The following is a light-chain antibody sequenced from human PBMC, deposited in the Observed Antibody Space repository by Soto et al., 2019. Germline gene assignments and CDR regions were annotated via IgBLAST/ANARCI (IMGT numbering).Light chain of an antibody. V-gene: IGLV2-14*01. J-gene: IGLJ1*01. CDR1: TSDVGAYDF. CDR3: GSYTSSSTLYV. CDR2: DVS. Sequence: QSALTQPASVSGSPGQSITISCTGTTSDVGAYDFVSWYQQPPGKAPKLMIYDVSNRPSGVSNRFSGSKSGNTASLTISGLQAEDEADYYCGSYTSSSTLYVFGTGTKLTVL.